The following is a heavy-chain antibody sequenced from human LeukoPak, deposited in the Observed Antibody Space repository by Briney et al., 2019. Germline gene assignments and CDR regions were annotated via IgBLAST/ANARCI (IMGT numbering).Heavy chain of an antibody. D-gene: IGHD6-19*01. CDR3: ARMSIAMAAMD. V-gene: IGHV4-61*02. Sequence: SQTLSLTCTVSGGSISSGSYYWSWIRQPAGKGLEWIGRIYTSGSTNYNPSLKSRVTISVDKSKKHFSLKLSSVTAADTAVYYCARMSIAMAAMDWGQGTLVTVSS. J-gene: IGHJ4*02. CDR2: IYTSGST. CDR1: GGSISSGSYY.